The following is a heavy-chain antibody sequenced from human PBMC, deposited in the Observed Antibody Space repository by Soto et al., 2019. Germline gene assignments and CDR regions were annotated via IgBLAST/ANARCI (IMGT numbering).Heavy chain of an antibody. CDR2: INHSGST. CDR1: GGSFSGYY. D-gene: IGHD1-26*01. J-gene: IGHJ4*02. V-gene: IGHV4-34*01. Sequence: SETLSLTCAVYGGSFSGYYWSWIRQPPGKGLEWIGEINHSGSTNYNPSLKSRVTKSVDTSKNQFSLKLSSVTAADTAVYYCARGRGGRTPFDYWGQGTLVTVSS. CDR3: ARGRGGRTPFDY.